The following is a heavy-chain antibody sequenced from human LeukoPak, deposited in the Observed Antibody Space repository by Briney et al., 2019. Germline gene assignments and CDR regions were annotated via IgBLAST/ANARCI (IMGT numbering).Heavy chain of an antibody. CDR1: GGSFSGYY. CDR3: ARAALGYYYNSTTLEDY. CDR2: INHGGST. V-gene: IGHV4-34*01. J-gene: IGHJ4*02. Sequence: PSETLSLTCAVCGGSFSGYYWSWIRQPPGKGLEWIGEINHGGSTNYNPSLKSRVTISVDTSKNQFSLKLSSVTTADTAVYYCARAALGYYYNSTTLEDYWGQGTLVTVSS. D-gene: IGHD3-22*01.